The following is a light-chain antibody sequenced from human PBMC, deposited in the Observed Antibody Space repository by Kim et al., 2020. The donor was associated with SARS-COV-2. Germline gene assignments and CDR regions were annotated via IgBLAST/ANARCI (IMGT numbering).Light chain of an antibody. CDR2: DAP. J-gene: IGKJ1*01. Sequence: SPGERATLSCRSSQTINIRLVWYQQKPGQAPRLLIYDAPTRATGIPARFIGSGSETDFTLTINRLQSEDFAVYYCQQSNNWAPLTFGQGTKVDIK. V-gene: IGKV3-15*01. CDR3: QQSNNWAPLT. CDR1: QTINIR.